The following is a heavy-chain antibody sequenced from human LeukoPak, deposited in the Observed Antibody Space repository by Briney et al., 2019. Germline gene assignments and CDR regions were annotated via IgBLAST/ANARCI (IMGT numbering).Heavy chain of an antibody. V-gene: IGHV3-21*01. D-gene: IGHD6-13*01. CDR3: ARGDIAAAGSPDDY. J-gene: IGHJ4*02. Sequence: GGSLRLSCAASGFTFSSYSMNWVRQAPGKGLEWVSSSSSSSSYIYYADSVKGRFTISRDNAKNSLYLQMNSLRAEDTAVYYCARGDIAAAGSPDDYWGQGTLVTVSS. CDR1: GFTFSSYS. CDR2: SSSSSSYI.